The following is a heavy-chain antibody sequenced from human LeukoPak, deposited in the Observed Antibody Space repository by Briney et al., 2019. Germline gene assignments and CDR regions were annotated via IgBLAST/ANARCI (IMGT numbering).Heavy chain of an antibody. CDR1: GYTFTSYG. J-gene: IGHJ4*02. V-gene: IGHV1-18*01. D-gene: IGHD6-13*01. CDR3: ARDWGRQQLALLGY. CDR2: ISAYNGNT. Sequence: ASVKVSCKASGYTFTSYGISWVRQAPGQGLEWMGWISAYNGNTNYAQKLQGRVTMTTDTSTSTAYMELRSLRSDDTAVYYCARDWGRQQLALLGYWGQGTLVTVPS.